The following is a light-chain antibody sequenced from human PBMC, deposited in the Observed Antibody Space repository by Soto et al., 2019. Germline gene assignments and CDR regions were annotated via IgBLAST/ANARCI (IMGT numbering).Light chain of an antibody. J-gene: IGKJ2*01. CDR1: QSVSSN. CDR3: QQYNNWPPYT. CDR2: GAS. Sequence: EIVMTQSPATLSVSPGERATLSCRASQSVSSNLAWYQQKPGQAPRLLIYGASTRATGIPARFSGSGSGTECTLTISSLQSEDFAVYYCQQYNNWPPYTFGQGTKLESK. V-gene: IGKV3-15*01.